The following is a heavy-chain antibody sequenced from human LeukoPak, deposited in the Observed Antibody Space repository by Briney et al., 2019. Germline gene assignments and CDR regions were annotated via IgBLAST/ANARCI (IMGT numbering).Heavy chain of an antibody. Sequence: PGGSLRLSCAASGFTFSSYWMHWVRQAPGKGLVWVSRINSDGSSTSYADSVKGRFTLSRDNAKNTLYLQMNSLRAEDTAVYYCARVFWYDSRFDYWGQGTLVTVSS. CDR3: ARVFWYDSRFDY. V-gene: IGHV3-74*01. CDR2: INSDGSST. D-gene: IGHD3-22*01. J-gene: IGHJ4*02. CDR1: GFTFSSYW.